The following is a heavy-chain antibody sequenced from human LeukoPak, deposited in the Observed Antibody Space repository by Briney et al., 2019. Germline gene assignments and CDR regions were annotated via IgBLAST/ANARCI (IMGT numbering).Heavy chain of an antibody. D-gene: IGHD4-23*01. V-gene: IGHV3-23*01. CDR2: ISGSGGST. CDR3: ASSSTYGGNHPGDAFDI. CDR1: GFTFSSYA. J-gene: IGHJ3*02. Sequence: GGSLRLSCAASGFTFSSYAMSWVRQAPGKGLEWVSAISGSGGSTYYADSVKGRFTISRDNSKNTLYLQMNSLRAEDTAVYYCASSSTYGGNHPGDAFDIWGQGTMVTVSS.